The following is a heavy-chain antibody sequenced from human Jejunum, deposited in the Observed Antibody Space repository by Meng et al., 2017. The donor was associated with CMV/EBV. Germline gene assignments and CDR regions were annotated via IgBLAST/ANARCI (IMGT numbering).Heavy chain of an antibody. J-gene: IGHJ4*02. CDR3: TKDQVLL. V-gene: IGHV3-30*02. CDR2: ISYKGDNK. Sequence: QGQLVGSWGGVVQPGGSLRLSCTSSGFTFSDYGMHWIRQAPGKGLEWVAFISYKGDNKYYADSVRGRFTISRDNSKNTLDLQMNSLRTEDTAVYYCTKDQVLLWGQGTLVTVSS. CDR1: GFTFSDYG. D-gene: IGHD3-10*01.